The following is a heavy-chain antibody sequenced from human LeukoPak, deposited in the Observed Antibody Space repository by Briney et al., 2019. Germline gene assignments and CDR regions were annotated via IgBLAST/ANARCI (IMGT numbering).Heavy chain of an antibody. CDR1: GFTFSSDE. CDR3: TRGYRVSDY. D-gene: IGHD1-1*01. J-gene: IGHJ4*02. Sequence: GGSLRLSCAASGFTFSSDEMNWVRQAPGKGLEWVSYISPGCSTTYYADSVKGRFNISRDNAKKSLYLQMDSLRAGDTAVYYCTRGYRVSDYWGQGTLVLVSS. V-gene: IGHV3-48*03. CDR2: ISPGCSTT.